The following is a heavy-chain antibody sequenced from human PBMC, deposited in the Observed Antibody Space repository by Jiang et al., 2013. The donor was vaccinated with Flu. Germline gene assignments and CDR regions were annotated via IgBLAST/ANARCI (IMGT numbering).Heavy chain of an antibody. V-gene: IGHV5-51*01. J-gene: IGHJ4*02. D-gene: IGHD1-26*01. Sequence: WVRQMPGKGLEWMGIIYPGDSDTRYSPSFQGQVTISADKSISTAYLQWSSLKASDTAMYYCARHVRSGSYRYVDYWGQGTLVTVSS. CDR3: ARHVRSGSYRYVDY. CDR2: IYPGDSDT.